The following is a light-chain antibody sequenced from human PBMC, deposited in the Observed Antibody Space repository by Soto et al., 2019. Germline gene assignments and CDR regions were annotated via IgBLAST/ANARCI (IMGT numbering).Light chain of an antibody. Sequence: QSVLTQPRSVSGSPGQSVTISCTGTSSDVGNYNYVSWYQHHPGKAPKVMIYDVSKRPSGVPDRFSGSKSGNTASLTISGLQAEDEADYYCCSYAGSYTLLFGGGTKLTVL. CDR3: CSYAGSYTLL. V-gene: IGLV2-11*01. J-gene: IGLJ2*01. CDR1: SSDVGNYNY. CDR2: DVS.